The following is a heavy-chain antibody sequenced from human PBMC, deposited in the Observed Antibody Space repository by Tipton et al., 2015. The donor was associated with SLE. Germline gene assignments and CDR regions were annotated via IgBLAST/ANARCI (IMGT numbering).Heavy chain of an antibody. CDR3: ARAPAPAPPTHYYYYFMDV. CDR1: GGSLSSYY. D-gene: IGHD2-2*01. CDR2: LSYSGST. V-gene: IGHV4-59*01. Sequence: TLSLTCTVSGGSLSSYYWSWIRQSPEKGLEWIGYLSYSGSTNYNPSLKSRVTISVDTSENQFSLRLSSVTAADTAVYYCARAPAPAPPTHYYYYFMDVWGHGTTVTVSS. J-gene: IGHJ6*03.